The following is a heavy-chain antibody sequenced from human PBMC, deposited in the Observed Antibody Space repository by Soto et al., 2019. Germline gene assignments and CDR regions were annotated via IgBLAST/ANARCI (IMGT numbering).Heavy chain of an antibody. J-gene: IGHJ4*02. CDR1: GCY. D-gene: IGHD2-15*01. CDR2: IYYSGST. CDR3: ASSATKGYCSGGSCPYYFDY. Sequence: GCYRSSKKKHPGKGLEWIGYIYYSGSTYYNPSLKSRVTISVDTSKNQFSLKLSSVTAADTAVHYCASSATKGYCSGGSCPYYFDYWGQGTLVTVSS. V-gene: IGHV4-31*02.